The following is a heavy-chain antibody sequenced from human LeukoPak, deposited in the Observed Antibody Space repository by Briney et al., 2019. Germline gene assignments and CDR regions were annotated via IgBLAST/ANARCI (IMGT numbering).Heavy chain of an antibody. J-gene: IGHJ4*02. CDR2: IYRGDGR. D-gene: IGHD6-13*01. V-gene: IGHV3-66*01. CDR1: GLTFSNYA. CDR3: ARDTGSYSSSWYLTRAYYFDY. Sequence: GGALRLSCAVSGLTFSNYAMSWVRQAPGKGLEWVSIIYRGDGRYYADSVKGRFTISRDNAKNSLYLQMNSLRAEDTAVYYCARDTGSYSSSWYLTRAYYFDYWGQGTLVTVSS.